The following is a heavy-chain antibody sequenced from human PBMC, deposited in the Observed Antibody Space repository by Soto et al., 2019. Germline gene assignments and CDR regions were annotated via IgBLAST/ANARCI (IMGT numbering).Heavy chain of an antibody. CDR2: ISYDGSST. CDR1: GFTFRDYA. J-gene: IGHJ6*02. D-gene: IGHD6-6*01. V-gene: IGHV3-30-3*01. CDR3: ARQGMAARKYFHRYLDV. Sequence: QVHLEESGGGVVQPGRSLRLSCAASGFTFRDYAFHWVRQAPGKGLEWVTLISYDGSSTLFADSVKGRFTISRYNSQKTLYLQMNSLRAEDTAVYYCARQGMAARKYFHRYLDVWGQGTTVIVSS.